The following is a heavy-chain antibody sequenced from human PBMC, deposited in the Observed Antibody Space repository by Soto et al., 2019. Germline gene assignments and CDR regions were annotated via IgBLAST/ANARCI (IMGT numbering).Heavy chain of an antibody. CDR2: ISYDGSNK. D-gene: IGHD1-26*01. Sequence: QVQLVESGGGVVQPGRSLRLSCAASGFTFSSYGMHWVRQAPGKGLEWVAVISYDGSNKYYADSVKGRFTISRDNSKNTLYLQMNSLRAEDTAVYYCGKGHRDELVGATTGGWYFDLWGRGTLVTVSS. CDR3: GKGHRDELVGATTGGWYFDL. J-gene: IGHJ2*01. CDR1: GFTFSSYG. V-gene: IGHV3-30*18.